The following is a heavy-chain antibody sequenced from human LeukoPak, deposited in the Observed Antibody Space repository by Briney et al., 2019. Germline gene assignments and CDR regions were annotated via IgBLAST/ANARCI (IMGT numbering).Heavy chain of an antibody. CDR3: AXGFGEIRYYYYGMDV. CDR2: INHSGST. D-gene: IGHD3-10*01. Sequence: SETLSLTCAVYGGSFSGYYWSWIRQPPGKGLEWIGEINHSGSTNYNPSLKSRVTISVDTSKNQFSLKLSSVTAADTAVYYCAXGFGEIRYYYYGMDVWGQGTTVTVSS. V-gene: IGHV4-34*01. J-gene: IGHJ6*02. CDR1: GGSFSGYY.